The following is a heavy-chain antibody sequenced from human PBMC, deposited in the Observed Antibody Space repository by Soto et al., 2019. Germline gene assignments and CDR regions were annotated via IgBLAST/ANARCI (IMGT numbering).Heavy chain of an antibody. V-gene: IGHV1-18*01. Sequence: ASVKFSCKASGYTFTSYGISWVRQAPGQGLEWMGWISAYNGNTNYAQKLQGRVTMSLDTSKNHFSLRLTSVTAADTAVYYCARDTVGISSPGVYWGRGTLVTVSS. CDR3: ARDTVGISSPGVY. CDR2: ISAYNGNT. J-gene: IGHJ4*02. D-gene: IGHD4-17*01. CDR1: GYTFTSYG.